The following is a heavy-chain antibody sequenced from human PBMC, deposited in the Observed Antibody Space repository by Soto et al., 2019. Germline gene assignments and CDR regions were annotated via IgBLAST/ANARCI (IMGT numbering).Heavy chain of an antibody. J-gene: IGHJ5*02. CDR1: GGSISSGGYY. D-gene: IGHD3-22*01. CDR3: ARAYYDTSGYSLDP. V-gene: IGHV4-61*08. Sequence: SETLSLTCTVSGGSISSGGYYWSWIRQPPGEGLEWIGYIYYSESTNYNPSLKSRVIISVDTSKNQFSLRLSSVTAADTAVYYCARAYYDTSGYSLDPWGQGTLVTVSS. CDR2: IYYSEST.